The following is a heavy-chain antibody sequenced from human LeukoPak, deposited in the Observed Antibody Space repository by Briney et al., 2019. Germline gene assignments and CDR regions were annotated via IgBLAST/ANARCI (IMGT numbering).Heavy chain of an antibody. V-gene: IGHV3-23*01. J-gene: IGHJ4*02. D-gene: IGHD1-26*01. CDR1: GFTFTTYG. CDR2: IGGSGTRT. CDR3: AKDRSIGTYYTFDH. Sequence: PGGSLRLSCSASGFTFTTYGMNWVRQAPGKGLEWVSGIGGSGTRTYYADSVKGRFTVSGDNSKNTLYLQMSSLTAADTAVYYCAKDRSIGTYYTFDHWGQGTLVTVSS.